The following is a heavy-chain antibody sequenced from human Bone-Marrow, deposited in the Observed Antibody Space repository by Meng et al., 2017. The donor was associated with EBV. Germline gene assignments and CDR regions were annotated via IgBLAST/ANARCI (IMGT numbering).Heavy chain of an antibody. J-gene: IGHJ4*02. CDR1: GGSFSGYY. Sequence: QVQLQQWGAGLLKPSETLSPPCAVYGGSFSGYYWSWIRQPPGKGLEWIGKINPSRSTNYNASLKSRVTISVDTSKNQFSLKLSSVTAADTAVYYCARGGENYFGSWGQGTLVTVSS. D-gene: IGHD2-21*01. V-gene: IGHV4-34*01. CDR2: INPSRST. CDR3: ARGGENYFGS.